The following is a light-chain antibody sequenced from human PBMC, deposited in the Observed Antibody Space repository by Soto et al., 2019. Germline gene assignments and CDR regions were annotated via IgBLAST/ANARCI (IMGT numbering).Light chain of an antibody. J-gene: IGKJ1*01. Sequence: DIQLTQSPSFLSASVGDRVTITCRASQGISSYLAWYQHKPGTAPKLLIYDASNLDSGVPSRFSGSGSGTEFSLTISNLQPDDCATYYCQQYENYWTFGQGTKVDNK. V-gene: IGKV1-9*01. CDR3: QQYENYWT. CDR2: DAS. CDR1: QGISSY.